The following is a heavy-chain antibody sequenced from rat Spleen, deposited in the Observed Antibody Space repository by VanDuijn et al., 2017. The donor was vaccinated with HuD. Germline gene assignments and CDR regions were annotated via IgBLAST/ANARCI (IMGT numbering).Heavy chain of an antibody. CDR3: ARSGYGGYEDWFAY. D-gene: IGHD1-11*01. CDR2: ISYEGSGT. CDR1: GFTFSDYY. J-gene: IGHJ3*01. V-gene: IGHV5-22*01. Sequence: EVQLVESGGGLVQPGRSLKLSCAASGFTFSDYYMAWVRQAPKKGLEWVASISYEGSGTYYGDSVKGRFTISRDNAKSTLYLQMDSLRSDDTATYYCARSGYGGYEDWFAYWGQGTLVTVSS.